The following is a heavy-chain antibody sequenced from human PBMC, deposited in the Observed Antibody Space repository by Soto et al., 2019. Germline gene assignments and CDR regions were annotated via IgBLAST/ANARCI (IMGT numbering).Heavy chain of an antibody. CDR3: ARRGVGYYDSSGYYYVADY. CDR1: GYTFTSYY. D-gene: IGHD3-22*01. J-gene: IGHJ4*02. V-gene: IGHV1-46*01. Sequence: ASVKVSCKASGYTFTSYYMHWVRQAPGQGFEWMGIINPSGGSTSYAQKFQGRVTMTRDTSTSTVYMELSSLRSEDTAVYYCARRGVGYYDSSGYYYVADYWGQGTLVTVSS. CDR2: INPSGGST.